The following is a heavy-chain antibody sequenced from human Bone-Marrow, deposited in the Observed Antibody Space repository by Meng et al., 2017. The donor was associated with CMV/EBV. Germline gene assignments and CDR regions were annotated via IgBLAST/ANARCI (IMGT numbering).Heavy chain of an antibody. D-gene: IGHD3-3*01. CDR1: GYSFTSYW. Sequence: GSLKISCKGSGYSFTSYWIGWVRQMPGKGLEWMGIIYPGDSDTRYSPSFQGQVTISADKSISTAYLQWSSLRAEDTAVYYCATESAPPLEWLSPEGYFDYWGQGTRVTGSS. CDR3: ATESAPPLEWLSPEGYFDY. J-gene: IGHJ4*02. CDR2: IYPGDSDT. V-gene: IGHV5-51*01.